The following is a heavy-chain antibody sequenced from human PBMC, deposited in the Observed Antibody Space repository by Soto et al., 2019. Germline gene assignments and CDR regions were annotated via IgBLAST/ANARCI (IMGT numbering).Heavy chain of an antibody. CDR1: GGTFSSYA. CDR3: ARGDLVVVPAAFRSNSFDP. J-gene: IGHJ5*02. V-gene: IGHV1-69*13. Sequence: GASVKVSCKASGGTFSSYAISWVRQAPGQRLEWMGGIIPIFGTANYAQKFQGRVTITADESTSTAYMELSSLRSEDTAVYYCARGDLVVVPAAFRSNSFDPWGQGTLVTVSS. D-gene: IGHD2-2*01. CDR2: IIPIFGTA.